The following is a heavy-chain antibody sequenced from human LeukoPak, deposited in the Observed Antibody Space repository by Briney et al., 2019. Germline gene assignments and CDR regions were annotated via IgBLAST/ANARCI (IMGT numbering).Heavy chain of an antibody. Sequence: SETLSLTCTVSGGSISSYYWSWIRQPPGKGLEWIGYIYYSGSTNYSPSLKSRVTISVDTSKNQFSLKLSSVTAADTAVYYCARLGFLPNWFDPWGQGTLVTVSS. CDR2: IYYSGST. D-gene: IGHD2-2*03. CDR3: ARLGFLPNWFDP. CDR1: GGSISSYY. J-gene: IGHJ5*02. V-gene: IGHV4-59*08.